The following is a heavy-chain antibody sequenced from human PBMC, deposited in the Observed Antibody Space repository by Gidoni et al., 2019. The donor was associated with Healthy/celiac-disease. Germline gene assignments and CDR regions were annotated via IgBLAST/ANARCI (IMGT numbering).Heavy chain of an antibody. Sequence: QLQLQESGPGLLKPSETLSLTCTVSGGSISSSSYYWGWIRQPPRKGLEWIGSIYYSGSTYYNPSLKSRVTISVDTSKNQFSLKLSSVTAADTAVYYCGYGDYARPWFDTWGQGTLVTVSS. CDR2: IYYSGST. CDR3: GYGDYARPWFDT. D-gene: IGHD4-17*01. V-gene: IGHV4-39*01. CDR1: GGSISSSSYY. J-gene: IGHJ5*02.